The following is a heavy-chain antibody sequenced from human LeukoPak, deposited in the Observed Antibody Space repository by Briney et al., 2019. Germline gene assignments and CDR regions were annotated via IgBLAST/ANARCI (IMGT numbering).Heavy chain of an antibody. CDR3: TTDPGDYEIY. D-gene: IGHD4-17*01. CDR2: IKSETDGGTT. V-gene: IGHV3-15*01. J-gene: IGHJ4*02. CDR1: GHTFRNAW. Sequence: GGSLRLSCAASGHTFRNAWMSWVRQAPGKGLEWVGRIKSETDGGTTDYAAPVKGRFTISRDDSKNMLYLQMNSLKTEDTAVYYCTTDPGDYEIYWGQGTLVTVSS.